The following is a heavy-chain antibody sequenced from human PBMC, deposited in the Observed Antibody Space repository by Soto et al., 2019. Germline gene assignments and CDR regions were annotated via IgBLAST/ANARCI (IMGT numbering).Heavy chain of an antibody. CDR2: IHPNGRT. D-gene: IGHD2-2*01. Sequence: QVQLRESGPGLVEPSGTLSLTCAVSGGSISSDNWWTWVRQPPGEGLEWIGEIHPNGRTNYKPSLKSRITISVDKSENQFSLWLTSVTAADTALYYCATRYCIHTTCYVYWGQGTLVTVSS. CDR3: ATRYCIHTTCYVY. J-gene: IGHJ4*02. CDR1: GGSISSDNW. V-gene: IGHV4-4*02.